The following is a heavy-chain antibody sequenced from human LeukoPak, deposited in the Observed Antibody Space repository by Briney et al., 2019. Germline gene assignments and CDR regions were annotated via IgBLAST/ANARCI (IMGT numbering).Heavy chain of an antibody. CDR2: IYTSGST. CDR3: ARVIVVVPAALDAFDI. D-gene: IGHD2-2*01. J-gene: IGHJ3*02. Sequence: SETLSLTCTVSGTSISSGSYYWSWIRQPAGKGLEWIGRIYTSGSTTYNPSLKSRVTISVDTSKNQFSLKLSSVTAADTAVYYCARVIVVVPAALDAFDIWGQGTMVTVSS. CDR1: GTSISSGSYY. V-gene: IGHV4-61*02.